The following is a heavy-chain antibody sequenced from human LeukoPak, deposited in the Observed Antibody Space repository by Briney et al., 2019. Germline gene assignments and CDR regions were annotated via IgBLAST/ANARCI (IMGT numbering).Heavy chain of an antibody. CDR1: GYTFTSYD. CDR2: MNPNSGNT. Sequence: ASVKVSCKASGYTFTSYDINWVRQATGLGLEWMGWMNPNSGNTGYARKFQGRVTMTRNTSISTAYMELSSLRSEDTAVYYCARNYGSGSYTIWFDPWGQGTLVTVTS. D-gene: IGHD3-10*01. CDR3: ARNYGSGSYTIWFDP. V-gene: IGHV1-8*01. J-gene: IGHJ5*02.